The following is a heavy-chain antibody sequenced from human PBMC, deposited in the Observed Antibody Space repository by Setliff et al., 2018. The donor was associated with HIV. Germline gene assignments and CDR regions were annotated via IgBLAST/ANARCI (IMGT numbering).Heavy chain of an antibody. D-gene: IGHD6-13*01. V-gene: IGHV1-46*02. Sequence: GASVKVSCKASGYTFNSYHMHWVRQAPGQGLEWLGVINPDGGGATYAQTFQGRISMTSDTSTNTIYMQLSSLTSEDTAIYYCAKGRGSSSWDAFDIWGQGTMVTVSS. CDR3: AKGRGSSSWDAFDI. J-gene: IGHJ3*02. CDR1: GYTFNSYH. CDR2: INPDGGGA.